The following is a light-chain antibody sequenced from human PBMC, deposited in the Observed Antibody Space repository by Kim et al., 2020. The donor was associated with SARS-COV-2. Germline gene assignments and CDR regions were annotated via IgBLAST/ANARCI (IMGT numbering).Light chain of an antibody. Sequence: DIVMTQSPDSLAVSLGERATINCKSSQSVLYSSNNKNYLAWYQQKPGQPPKLLIYWASTRESGVPDRFSGSGSGTDFTLTISSLQAEDVAVYYCQQYYSTPYTFGKGTKREI. CDR1: QSVLYSSNNKNY. CDR3: QQYYSTPYT. CDR2: WAS. J-gene: IGKJ2*01. V-gene: IGKV4-1*01.